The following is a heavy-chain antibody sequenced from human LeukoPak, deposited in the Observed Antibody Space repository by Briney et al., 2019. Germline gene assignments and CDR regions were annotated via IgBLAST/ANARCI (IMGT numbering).Heavy chain of an antibody. J-gene: IGHJ6*03. D-gene: IGHD1-1*01. CDR3: ATTGNFYDVDV. CDR2: SSTVTGNI. CDR1: GFAFITTS. V-gene: IGHV3-48*04. Sequence: GGSLRLSCAASGFAFITTSIHWVRQAPGKGLQWLSYSSTVTGNIYYADSVKGRFTISRDNAKSSLYLQMSSLRAEDMAVYFCATTGNFYDVDVWGKGTTVTVSS.